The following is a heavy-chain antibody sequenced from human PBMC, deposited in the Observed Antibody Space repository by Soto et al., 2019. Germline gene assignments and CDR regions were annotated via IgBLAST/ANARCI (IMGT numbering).Heavy chain of an antibody. CDR2: FDPEDGET. J-gene: IGHJ4*02. CDR3: ATGLIVGATVLDY. D-gene: IGHD1-26*01. CDR1: GYTLTELS. Sequence: SVKVSCKVSGYTLTELSMHWVRQAPGKGLEWMGGFDPEDGETIYAQKFQGRVTMTEDTSTDTAYMELSSLRSEDTAVYYCATGLIVGATVLDYWGQGTLVTVSS. V-gene: IGHV1-24*01.